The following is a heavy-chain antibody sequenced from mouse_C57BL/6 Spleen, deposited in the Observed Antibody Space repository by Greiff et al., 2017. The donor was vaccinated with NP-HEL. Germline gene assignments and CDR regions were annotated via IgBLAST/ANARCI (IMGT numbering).Heavy chain of an antibody. CDR2: ISDGGSYT. CDR3: ARDLSSSYGFAY. CDR1: GFTFSSYA. D-gene: IGHD1-1*01. Sequence: EVQLVESGGGLVKPGGSLKLSCAASGFTFSSYAMSWVRQTPEKRLEWVATISDGGSYTYYPDNVKGRFTISRDNAKNNLYMQMSHLKSEDTAMYYCARDLSSSYGFAYWGQGTLVTVSA. J-gene: IGHJ3*01. V-gene: IGHV5-4*01.